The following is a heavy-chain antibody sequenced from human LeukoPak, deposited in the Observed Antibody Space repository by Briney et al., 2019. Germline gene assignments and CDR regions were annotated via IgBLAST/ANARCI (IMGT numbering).Heavy chain of an antibody. Sequence: PSETLSLTCAVYGGSFSGYYWSWIRQPPGKGLEWIGEINHSGSTNYNPSLKSRVTISVDTSKNQFSLRLSSVTAADTAVYYCARNGDYNLDYWGQGTLVTVSS. D-gene: IGHD4-17*01. CDR2: INHSGST. V-gene: IGHV4-34*01. CDR3: ARNGDYNLDY. J-gene: IGHJ4*02. CDR1: GGSFSGYY.